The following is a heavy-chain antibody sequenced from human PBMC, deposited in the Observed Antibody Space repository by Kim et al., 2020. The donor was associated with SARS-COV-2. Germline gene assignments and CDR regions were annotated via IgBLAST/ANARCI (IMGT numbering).Heavy chain of an antibody. V-gene: IGHV4-39*07. CDR3: AGDLRGESGWSVSYYF. CDR2: IYYSGST. J-gene: IGHJ4*01. D-gene: IGHD6-19*01. CDR1: GGSISSSSYY. Sequence: SETLSLTCTVSGGSISSSSYYWGWIRQPPGQGLEWIGSIYYSGSTYYNPALKRRVTISVNTSKNQFSLKLSSVTAADTAVYYWAGDLRGESGWSVSYYF.